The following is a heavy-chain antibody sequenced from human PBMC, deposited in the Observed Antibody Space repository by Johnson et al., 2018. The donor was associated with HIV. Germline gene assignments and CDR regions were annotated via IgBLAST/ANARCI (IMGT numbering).Heavy chain of an antibody. V-gene: IGHV3-11*04. D-gene: IGHD3-22*01. J-gene: IGHJ3*01. Sequence: QVQLVESGGGLVKPGGSLTLSCAVSGLSFTGAWVSWVRQAPGKGLEWVGRIKSKTDGGSTIYYADSVKGRFTISRDNAKNSLYLQMNSLRGEDSAVYYCVRDRGTVVIWFDAFDVWGQGTVVTVSS. CDR2: IKSKTDGGSTI. CDR1: GLSFTGAW. CDR3: VRDRGTVVIWFDAFDV.